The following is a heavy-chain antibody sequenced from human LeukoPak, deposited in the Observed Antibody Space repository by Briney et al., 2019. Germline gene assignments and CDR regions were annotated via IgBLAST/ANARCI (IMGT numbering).Heavy chain of an antibody. CDR3: ATAPPDIVVVPAALDY. V-gene: IGHV1-24*01. CDR2: FDPEDGET. CDR1: GYTLTELS. J-gene: IGHJ4*02. Sequence: ASVKVSCKVSGYTLTELSMHWVRQAPGKGLEWMGGFDPEDGETIYAQKFQGRVTMTEDTSTDTAYMELSSLRSEDTAVYYCATAPPDIVVVPAALDYWGQGTLVTVSS. D-gene: IGHD2-2*01.